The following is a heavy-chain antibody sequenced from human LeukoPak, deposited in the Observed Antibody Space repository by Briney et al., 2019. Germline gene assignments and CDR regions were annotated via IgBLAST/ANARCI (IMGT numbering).Heavy chain of an antibody. CDR3: NTDNGDYGMDW. CDR2: IKTKTGGAAT. J-gene: IGHJ4*02. CDR1: GFTFSNAC. V-gene: IGHV3-15*01. Sequence: PGGSLRLSCAASGFTFSNACMSWVRQAPGQGLEWVGWIKTKTGGAATAYAAPVKGTFTMFRDVSRNKMYLQMKSPNAKDAAEYCCNTDNGDYGMDWWGQGTRDTVSS. D-gene: IGHD4-17*01.